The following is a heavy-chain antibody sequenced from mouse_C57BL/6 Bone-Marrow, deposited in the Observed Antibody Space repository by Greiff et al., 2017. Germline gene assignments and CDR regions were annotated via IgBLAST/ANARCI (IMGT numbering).Heavy chain of an antibody. D-gene: IGHD1-1*01. J-gene: IGHJ2*01. CDR2: ISDGGSYT. Sequence: EVKLQESGGGLVKPGGSLKLSCAASGFTFSSYAMSWVRQTPEKRLEWVATISDGGSYTYYPDNVKGRFTISRDNAKNNLYLQMSHLKSEDTAMYYCARDAYYYGSSLYFDYWGQGTTLTVSS. V-gene: IGHV5-4*01. CDR3: ARDAYYYGSSLYFDY. CDR1: GFTFSSYA.